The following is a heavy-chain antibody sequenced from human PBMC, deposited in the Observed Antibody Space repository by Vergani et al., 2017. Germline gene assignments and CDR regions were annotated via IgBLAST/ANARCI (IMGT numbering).Heavy chain of an antibody. J-gene: IGHJ6*03. CDR3: AKAGSVASESLQYNFYMDV. Sequence: QVQLVESGGGVVQPGRSLRLSCAASGFTFSSHAIHWVRRAPGKGLEWVAVISTDGTKKYYGDSVKGRFTISRDNSKKTLDLQMNSLRTEDSAVYYCAKAGSVASESLQYNFYMDVWGKGTTVTVS. V-gene: IGHV3-30*18. D-gene: IGHD5-24*01. CDR1: GFTFSSHA. CDR2: ISTDGTKK.